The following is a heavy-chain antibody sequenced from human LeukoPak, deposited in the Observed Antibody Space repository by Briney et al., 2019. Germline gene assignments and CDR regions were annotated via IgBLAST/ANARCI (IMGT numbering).Heavy chain of an antibody. CDR1: GFTFSRYW. Sequence: GGSLRLSCAASGFTFSRYWMNWVRQAPGKGLEWVANINQDGSENHYVDSVKGRFTISRDNAKNSLYLQMNSLRAEDTAVYYCARDHRSYDILSGDYYYYMDVWGKGTTVTVSS. V-gene: IGHV3-7*01. CDR2: INQDGSEN. J-gene: IGHJ6*03. D-gene: IGHD3-9*01. CDR3: ARDHRSYDILSGDYYYYMDV.